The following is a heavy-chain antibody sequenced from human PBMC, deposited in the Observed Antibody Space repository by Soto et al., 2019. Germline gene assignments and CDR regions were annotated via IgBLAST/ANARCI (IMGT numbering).Heavy chain of an antibody. CDR3: VRDAPGVAPY. V-gene: IGHV4-28*03. CDR1: GYSISSSNW. J-gene: IGHJ4*02. Sequence: SETLSLTCAVSGYSISSSNWWGWIRQPPGKGLEWIGYIYYSGSTYYNPSLKSRVTISADSSENQFSLKLNSVTAADTAVYYCVRDAPGVAPYWGQGTLVTVSS. D-gene: IGHD2-15*01. CDR2: IYYSGST.